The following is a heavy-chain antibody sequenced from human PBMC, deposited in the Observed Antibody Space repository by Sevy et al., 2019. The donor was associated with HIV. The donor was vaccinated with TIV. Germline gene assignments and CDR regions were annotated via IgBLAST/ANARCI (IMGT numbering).Heavy chain of an antibody. D-gene: IGHD6-13*01. J-gene: IGHJ5*02. CDR2: INAGNGNT. V-gene: IGHV1-3*01. CDR3: AREVAAAGTDWFDP. Sequence: ASVKVSCKASGYTFTSYAMHWVRQAPGQRLEWMGWINAGNGNTKYSQMFQGRVTITRDTSASTAYMELSSLRSEDTAVYYCAREVAAAGTDWFDPWGQGTLVTVSS. CDR1: GYTFTSYA.